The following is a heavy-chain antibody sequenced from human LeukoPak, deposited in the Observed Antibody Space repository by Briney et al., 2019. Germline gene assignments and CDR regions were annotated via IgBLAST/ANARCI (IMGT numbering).Heavy chain of an antibody. V-gene: IGHV3-30*01. CDR3: ARGAGDDFWEDFYYYMDV. J-gene: IGHJ6*03. D-gene: IGHD3-3*01. Sequence: GGSLRLSCAASRFTFSTYPMHWVRQAPGKGLEWVSLISYDGTNKYYADSVRDRFTISRDNSTNTLSLQMNSLRPEDTAVYYCARGAGDDFWEDFYYYMDVWGKGTTVTVSS. CDR1: RFTFSTYP. CDR2: ISYDGTNK.